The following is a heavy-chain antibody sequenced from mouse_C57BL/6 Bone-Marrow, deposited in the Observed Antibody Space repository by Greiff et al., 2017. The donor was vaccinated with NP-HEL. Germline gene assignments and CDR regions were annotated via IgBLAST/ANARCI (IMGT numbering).Heavy chain of an antibody. D-gene: IGHD1-1*01. Sequence: QVQLQQSGAELARPGASVKLSCKASGYTFTSYGIRWVKQRTGQGLEWIGEIYPRSGNTYYNEKFKGKATLTADKSSSTAYMQLSSLTSEDSAVYAGETADYYGSSYGYWSMDDWGQGTSVTVSS. CDR1: GYTFTSYG. CDR2: IYPRSGNT. V-gene: IGHV1-81*01. CDR3: ETADYYGSSYGYWSMDD. J-gene: IGHJ4*01.